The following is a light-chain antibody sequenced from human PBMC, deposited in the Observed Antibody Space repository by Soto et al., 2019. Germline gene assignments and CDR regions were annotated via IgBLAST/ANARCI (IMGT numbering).Light chain of an antibody. CDR1: QSISRY. CDR2: AAS. J-gene: IGKJ1*01. V-gene: IGKV1-39*01. Sequence: IQLTQSPSSLSASVGDRITITCRASQSISRYLNWYQHKPGKAPKLLINAASSLERGVPSRFSGGGSGTDFTLNISSLQPDDFATYYCQQNYRATPWTFGQGTKVDI. CDR3: QQNYRATPWT.